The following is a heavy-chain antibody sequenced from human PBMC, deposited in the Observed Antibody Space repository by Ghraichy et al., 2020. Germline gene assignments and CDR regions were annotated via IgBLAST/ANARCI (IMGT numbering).Heavy chain of an antibody. Sequence: SETLSLPCTVSGGSVSSGGYYWFWIRQPPGKGLEYIGYVYYIGSTNYNPSLKSRVTISVDTSKNQFSLKLSSVTAADSAVYYCVAYSSSWYSADYWGQGTLVTVSS. CDR2: VYYIGST. CDR3: VAYSSSWYSADY. V-gene: IGHV4-61*08. D-gene: IGHD6-13*01. J-gene: IGHJ4*02. CDR1: GGSVSSGGYY.